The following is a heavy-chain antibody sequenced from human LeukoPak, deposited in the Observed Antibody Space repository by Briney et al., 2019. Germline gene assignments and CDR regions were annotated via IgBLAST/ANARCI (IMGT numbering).Heavy chain of an antibody. V-gene: IGHV4-31*03. Sequence: SETLSLTCTVSGGSISSADYYWSWIRQHPGKGLEWIGYIYYSGSTYYNPSLKSRVTISLDTSKNQFSLKLSSVTAADTAVYYCARDARYYDSSGYYAFDIWGQGTMVTVSS. J-gene: IGHJ3*02. CDR3: ARDARYYDSSGYYAFDI. D-gene: IGHD3-22*01. CDR2: IYYSGST. CDR1: GGSISSADYY.